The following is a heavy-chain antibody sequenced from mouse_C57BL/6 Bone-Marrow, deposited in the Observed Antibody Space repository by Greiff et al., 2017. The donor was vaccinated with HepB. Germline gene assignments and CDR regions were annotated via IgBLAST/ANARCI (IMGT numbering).Heavy chain of an antibody. CDR2: IYPGGGYT. CDR3: ARSGYPIFDY. V-gene: IGHV1-63*01. Sequence: VQLQQSGAELVRPGTSVKMSCKASGYTFTNYWIGWAKQRPGHGLEWIGDIYPGGGYTNYNEKFKGKATLTADKSSSTAYMQFSSLTSEDSAIYYCARSGYPIFDYWGQGTTLTVSS. CDR1: GYTFTNYW. J-gene: IGHJ2*01. D-gene: IGHD1-2*01.